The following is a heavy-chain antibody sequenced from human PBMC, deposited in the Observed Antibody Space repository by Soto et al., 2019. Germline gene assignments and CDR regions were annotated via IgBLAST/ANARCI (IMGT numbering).Heavy chain of an antibody. Sequence: ASVKVSCKASGYTFTSYDINWVRQATGQGLEWMGWMNPNSGNTGYAQKFQGRVTMTRNTSISTAYMELSSLRSEDTAVYYCARGLRSGYYGYYYYYYTDGWGKGTTVTVSS. CDR3: ARGLRSGYYGYYYYYYTDG. CDR1: GYTFTSYD. V-gene: IGHV1-8*01. CDR2: MNPNSGNT. J-gene: IGHJ6*03. D-gene: IGHD3-22*01.